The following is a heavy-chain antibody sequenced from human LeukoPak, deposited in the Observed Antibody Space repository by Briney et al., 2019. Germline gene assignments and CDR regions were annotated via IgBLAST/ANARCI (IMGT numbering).Heavy chain of an antibody. J-gene: IGHJ4*02. V-gene: IGHV3-7*01. CDR2: INQDGSAK. CDR3: AKSLWPEDF. CDR1: GSTFNNYY. Sequence: GGSLRLSCVASGSTFNNYYMSWVRQSPGKGLEWVANINQDGSAKYYIGSVKGRFTISRDNAKKSVYLQMDSLRAEDTAVYYCAKSLWPEDFWGQGTLVTVSS. D-gene: IGHD2/OR15-2a*01.